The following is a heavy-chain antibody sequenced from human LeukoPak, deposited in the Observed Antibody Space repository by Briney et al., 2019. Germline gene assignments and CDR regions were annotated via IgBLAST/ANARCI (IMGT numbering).Heavy chain of an antibody. D-gene: IGHD5-12*01. CDR3: TTRPTIVFDY. J-gene: IGHJ4*02. CDR1: GFTFSNAW. CDR2: IKSKTDGGTT. Sequence: PGGSLRLSCAASGFTFSNAWMSWVRQAPGKGLXXXXRIKSKTDGGTTDYAAPVKGRFTISRDDSKNTLYLQMNSLKTEDTAVYYCTTRPTIVFDYWGQGTLVTVSS. V-gene: IGHV3-15*01.